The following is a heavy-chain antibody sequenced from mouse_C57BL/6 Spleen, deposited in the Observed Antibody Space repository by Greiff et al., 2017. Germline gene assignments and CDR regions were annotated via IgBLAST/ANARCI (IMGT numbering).Heavy chain of an antibody. CDR2: IDPEDGET. J-gene: IGHJ4*01. CDR3: ASYSSGLYYAMDY. V-gene: IGHV14-2*01. CDR1: GFNIKDYY. Sequence: EVQLQQSGAELVKPGASVKLSCTASGFNIKDYYMHWVKQRTEQGLEWIGRIDPEDGETKYAPKFQGKATITADTSSNTAYLQLSSLTSEDTAVYDGASYSSGLYYAMDYWGQGTSVTVSS. D-gene: IGHD3-2*02.